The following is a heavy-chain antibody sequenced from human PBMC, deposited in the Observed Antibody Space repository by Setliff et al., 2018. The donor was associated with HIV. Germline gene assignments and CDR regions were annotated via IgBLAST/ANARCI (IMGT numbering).Heavy chain of an antibody. Sequence: SETLSLTCTVSGDSINSGDYYWSWIRQPAGKGLEWIGHIYTSGNTYYNPSLKSRVTISSDTSENQFSLKLNSLTAADTAVYYCLRGRSSGWFEGSWFDPWGQGTLVTVSS. CDR3: LRGRSSGWFEGSWFDP. D-gene: IGHD6-19*01. CDR1: GDSINSGDYY. V-gene: IGHV4-61*09. J-gene: IGHJ5*02. CDR2: IYTSGNT.